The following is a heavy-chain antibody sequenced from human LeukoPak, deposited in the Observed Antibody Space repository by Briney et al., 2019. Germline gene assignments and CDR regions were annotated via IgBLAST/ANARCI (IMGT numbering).Heavy chain of an antibody. CDR3: ARSAARLRYYYAMDV. D-gene: IGHD6-6*01. Sequence: GGSLRLSCAASGFTFSSYEMNWVRQAPGKGLEWVSHISSRGSAIFYADSVKGRFTISRHNSKNTLYLQMSSLRAEDTAVYFCARSAARLRYYYAMDVWGQGTTVTVCS. V-gene: IGHV3-48*03. J-gene: IGHJ6*02. CDR1: GFTFSSYE. CDR2: ISSRGSAI.